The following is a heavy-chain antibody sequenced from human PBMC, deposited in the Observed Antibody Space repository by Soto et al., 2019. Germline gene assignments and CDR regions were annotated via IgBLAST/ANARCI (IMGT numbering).Heavy chain of an antibody. CDR2: IYYSGST. CDR1: GGSISSGGYY. D-gene: IGHD3-22*01. V-gene: IGHV4-31*03. CDR3: ARVERYYDSSGCYLGWFDP. J-gene: IGHJ5*02. Sequence: SETLSLTCTGSGGSISSGGYYWSWIRQHPGKGLEWIGYIYYSGSTYYNPSLESRVTISVDTSKNQFSLKLSSVTAADTAVYYCARVERYYDSSGCYLGWFDPWGQGTLVTVSS.